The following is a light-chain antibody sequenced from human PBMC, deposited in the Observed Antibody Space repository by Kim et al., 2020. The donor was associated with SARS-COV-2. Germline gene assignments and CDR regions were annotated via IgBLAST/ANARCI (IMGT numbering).Light chain of an antibody. CDR1: SSNIGAGYD. CDR3: QSYDSSLSGSYV. V-gene: IGLV1-40*01. J-gene: IGLJ1*01. CDR2: GNS. Sequence: VTIACTGSSSNIGAGYDVHWYHQLPGTAPKLLIYGNSNRPSGVPDRFSGSKSGTSASLAITGLQAEDEADYYCQSYDSSLSGSYVFGTGTKVTVL.